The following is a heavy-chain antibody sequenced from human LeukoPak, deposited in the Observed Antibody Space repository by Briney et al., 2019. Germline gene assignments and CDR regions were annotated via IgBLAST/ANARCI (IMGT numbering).Heavy chain of an antibody. J-gene: IGHJ6*02. CDR1: GGSISSYY. D-gene: IGHD3-3*01. CDR3: ARDITIFGVVIRDYYYYGMDV. CDR2: IYTSGST. V-gene: IGHV4-4*07. Sequence: SETLFLTCTVSGGSISSYYWSWIRQPAGKGLEWIGRIYTSGSTNYNPSLKSRVTMSVDTSKNQFSLKLSSVTAADTAVYYCARDITIFGVVIRDYYYYGMDVWGQGTTVTVSS.